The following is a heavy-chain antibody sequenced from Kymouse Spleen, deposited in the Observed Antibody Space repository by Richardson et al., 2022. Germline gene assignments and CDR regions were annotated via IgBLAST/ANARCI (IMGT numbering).Heavy chain of an antibody. CDR1: GGSISSSSYY. CDR3: ARDYYGSGSYSLFDY. Sequence: QLQLQESGPGLVKPSETLSLTCTVSGGSISSSSYYWGWIRQPPGKGLEWIGSIYYSGSTYYNPSLKSRVTISVDTSKNQFSLKLSSVTAADTAVYYCARDYYGSGSYSLFDYWGQGTLVTVSS. V-gene: IGHV4-39*01. J-gene: IGHJ4*02. D-gene: IGHD3-10*01. CDR2: IYYSGST.